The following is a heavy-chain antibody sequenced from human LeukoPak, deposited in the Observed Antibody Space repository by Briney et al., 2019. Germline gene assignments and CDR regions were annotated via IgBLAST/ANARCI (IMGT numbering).Heavy chain of an antibody. D-gene: IGHD3-10*01. CDR3: ARGLRFHVGSGNWFDL. CDR1: VGTFRGYY. J-gene: IGHJ5*02. CDR2: IYHTGST. Sequence: SETLSLTSAVSVGTFRGYYWSGIRQPPRKRVAWIGEIYHTGSTNYNPSLESRVTLSVHTAKSQVSLNLHSVTAADTAVYYCARGLRFHVGSGNWFDLWGEGTLVTVSS. V-gene: IGHV4-34*01.